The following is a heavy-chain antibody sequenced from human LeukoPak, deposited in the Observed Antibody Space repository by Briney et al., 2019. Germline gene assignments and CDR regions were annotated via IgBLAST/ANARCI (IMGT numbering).Heavy chain of an antibody. CDR2: FIPIFGTA. CDR3: ARDAPPIAVAGTAPITPFDY. J-gene: IGHJ4*02. D-gene: IGHD6-19*01. V-gene: IGHV1-69*13. CDR1: GGTFSSYA. Sequence: ASVKVSCKASGGTFSSYAISWVRQAPGQGLEWMGGFIPIFGTANYAQKFQGRVTITADESTSTAYMELSSLRSEDTAVYYCARDAPPIAVAGTAPITPFDYWGQGTLVTVSS.